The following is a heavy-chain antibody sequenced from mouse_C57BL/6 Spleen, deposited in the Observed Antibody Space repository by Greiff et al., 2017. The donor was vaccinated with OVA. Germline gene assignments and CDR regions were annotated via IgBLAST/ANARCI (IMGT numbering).Heavy chain of an antibody. V-gene: IGHV1-82*01. Sequence: VKLQQSGPELVKPGASVKISCKASGYAFSSSWMNWVKQRPGKGLEWIGRIYPGDGDTNYNGKFKGKATLTADKSSSTAYMQLSSLTSEDSAVYFCARQDYDYDDYAMDYWGQGTSVTVSS. D-gene: IGHD2-4*01. J-gene: IGHJ4*01. CDR3: ARQDYDYDDYAMDY. CDR1: GYAFSSSW. CDR2: IYPGDGDT.